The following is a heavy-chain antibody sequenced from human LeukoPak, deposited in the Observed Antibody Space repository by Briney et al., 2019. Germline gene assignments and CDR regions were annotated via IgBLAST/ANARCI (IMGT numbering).Heavy chain of an antibody. J-gene: IGHJ6*03. Sequence: GGSLRLSCAASGFTFSSYAMSWVRQAPGKGLEWVSAISGSGGSTYYADSVKGWFTISRDNSKNTLYLQMNSLRAEDTAVYYCAKDGHYGDSSMDVWGKGTTVTVSS. CDR2: ISGSGGST. V-gene: IGHV3-23*01. CDR3: AKDGHYGDSSMDV. CDR1: GFTFSSYA. D-gene: IGHD4-17*01.